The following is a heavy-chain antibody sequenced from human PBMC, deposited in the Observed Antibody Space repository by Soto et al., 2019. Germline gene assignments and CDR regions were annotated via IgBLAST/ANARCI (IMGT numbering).Heavy chain of an antibody. J-gene: IGHJ5*02. Sequence: ASVKVSCKASGYTFTGYYMHWVRQAPGQGLEWMGWINPNSGGTNYAQKFQGWVTMTRDTSISTAYMELSRLRSDDTAVYYCARGDIVVVPAASALSSDNWFDPWGQGTLVTVS. V-gene: IGHV1-2*04. D-gene: IGHD2-2*01. CDR2: INPNSGGT. CDR1: GYTFTGYY. CDR3: ARGDIVVVPAASALSSDNWFDP.